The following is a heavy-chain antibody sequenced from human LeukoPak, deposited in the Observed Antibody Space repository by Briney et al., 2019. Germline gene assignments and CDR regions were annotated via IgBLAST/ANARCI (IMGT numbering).Heavy chain of an antibody. Sequence: ASVKVSCKASGYTFTSFGVSWVRQAPGQGLEWMGWISVYNGYTNINYAQRLQGRVTLTTDTSTSTAYMELRSLRSDDTAVYYCARLPDSSGYYFDYWGQGTLVTVSS. CDR1: GYTFTSFG. D-gene: IGHD3-22*01. J-gene: IGHJ4*02. CDR3: ARLPDSSGYYFDY. CDR2: ISVYNGYTNI. V-gene: IGHV1-18*01.